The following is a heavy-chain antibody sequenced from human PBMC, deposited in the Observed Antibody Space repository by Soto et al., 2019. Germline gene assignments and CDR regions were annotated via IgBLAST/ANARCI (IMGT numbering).Heavy chain of an antibody. Sequence: GGSLRLSCAASGFTFSSYGMHWVRQAPGKGLEWVAVIWYDGSNKYYADSVKGRFTISRDNSKNTLYLQMNSLRAEDTAVYSCARDRYGAYYYGMDVWGQGTTVTVSS. D-gene: IGHD4-17*01. J-gene: IGHJ6*02. CDR1: GFTFSSYG. CDR3: ARDRYGAYYYGMDV. CDR2: IWYDGSNK. V-gene: IGHV3-33*01.